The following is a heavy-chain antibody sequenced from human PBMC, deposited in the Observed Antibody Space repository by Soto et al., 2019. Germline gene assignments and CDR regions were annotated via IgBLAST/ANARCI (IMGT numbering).Heavy chain of an antibody. V-gene: IGHV3-72*01. J-gene: IGHJ4*02. Sequence: VQLVESGGGLVQPGGSLRLSCAASGFIFSDHYMDLVRQAPGKGLEWVGRIKNKANSYTTEYAASVKGRFTISRDDSKSSLYLQMNSLKTEDTAVYYCTRISLVGATGGRYFDYWGQGTLLTVSS. CDR2: IKNKANSYTT. CDR1: GFIFSDHY. CDR3: TRISLVGATGGRYFDY. D-gene: IGHD1-26*01.